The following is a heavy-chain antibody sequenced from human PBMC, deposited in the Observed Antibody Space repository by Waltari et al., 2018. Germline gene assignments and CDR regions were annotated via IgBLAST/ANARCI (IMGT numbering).Heavy chain of an antibody. CDR3: VRVDASRNYRSFAY. CDR1: GFPFSSYA. V-gene: IGHV3-23*01. J-gene: IGHJ4*02. CDR2: ISGHGDYK. D-gene: IGHD3-10*01. Sequence: VQVLESGGGLAQPGGSLRLSGAASGFPFSSYAMRWVRQAPGKGLEWVSGISGHGDYKDYADSVKGRFTISRDNSRNTLDLQMNSLRAEDTALYYCVRVDASRNYRSFAYWGQGTLVTVSS.